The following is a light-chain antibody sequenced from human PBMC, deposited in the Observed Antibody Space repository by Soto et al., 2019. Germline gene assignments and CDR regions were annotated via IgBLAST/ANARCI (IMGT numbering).Light chain of an antibody. Sequence: EIVLTQSPGTLSLSPGERATLSCRASQSVSSSYLAWDQQKPGQAPRLLIYGASSRATGIPDRFSGSGSGTDFTLTISRLEPKDFAVYYCQQYGSSLPITCGQGTRLEIK. CDR3: QQYGSSLPIT. J-gene: IGKJ5*01. V-gene: IGKV3-20*01. CDR1: QSVSSSY. CDR2: GAS.